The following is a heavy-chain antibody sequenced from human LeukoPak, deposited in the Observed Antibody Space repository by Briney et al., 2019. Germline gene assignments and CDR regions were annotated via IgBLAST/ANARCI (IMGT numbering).Heavy chain of an antibody. Sequence: GGSLRLSCAASGFTFSSYAMSWVRQAPGKGLEWVSAISGSGGSTYYADFVKGRFTISRDNSKNTLYLQMNSLRAEDTAVYYCAKARDILTGYYNGPSTTHYYYGMDVWGQGTTVTVSS. CDR3: AKARDILTGYYNGPSTTHYYYGMDV. CDR1: GFTFSSYA. J-gene: IGHJ6*02. V-gene: IGHV3-23*01. D-gene: IGHD3-9*01. CDR2: ISGSGGST.